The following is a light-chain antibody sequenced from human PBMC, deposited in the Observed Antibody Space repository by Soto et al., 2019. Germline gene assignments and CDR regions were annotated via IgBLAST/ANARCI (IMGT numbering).Light chain of an antibody. J-gene: IGLJ1*01. V-gene: IGLV2-23*01. CDR1: SSDVGSYNL. CDR3: CSYAGSSTS. CDR2: EGS. Sequence: QSVRTQPASVSGSPGQSSTISCTGTSSDVGSYNLVSWYQQHPGKAPKLMIYEGSKRPSGVSNRFSGSKSGNTASLTISGLQAEDEADYYCCSYAGSSTSFGTGTKVTVL.